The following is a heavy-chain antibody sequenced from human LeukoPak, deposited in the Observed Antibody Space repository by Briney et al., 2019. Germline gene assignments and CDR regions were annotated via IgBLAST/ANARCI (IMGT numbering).Heavy chain of an antibody. CDR1: GFTFSSYA. Sequence: GGSLRLSCAASGFTFSSYAMSWVRQAPGKGLEWVSAISGSGGSTYYADSVKGRFTISRDNSKNTLYLQMNSLRAEDTAVYYCAKDHGCSSTSCYSPNWGQGTLVTVSS. J-gene: IGHJ4*02. V-gene: IGHV3-23*01. D-gene: IGHD2-2*01. CDR2: ISGSGGST. CDR3: AKDHGCSSTSCYSPN.